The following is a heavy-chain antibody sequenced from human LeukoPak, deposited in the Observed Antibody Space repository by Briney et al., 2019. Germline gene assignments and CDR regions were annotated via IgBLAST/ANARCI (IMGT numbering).Heavy chain of an antibody. CDR3: ARNVLPGYFDY. V-gene: IGHV3-74*01. Sequence: GGSLRLSCAAPGLTLSSYWMHWVRQAPGKGLGWVSRINSDGSSTSYADSVKGRFTISRDNAKNTLYLQMNSLRAEDTAVYYCARNVLPGYFDYWGQGTLVTVSS. CDR1: GLTLSSYW. J-gene: IGHJ4*02. D-gene: IGHD2-15*01. CDR2: INSDGSST.